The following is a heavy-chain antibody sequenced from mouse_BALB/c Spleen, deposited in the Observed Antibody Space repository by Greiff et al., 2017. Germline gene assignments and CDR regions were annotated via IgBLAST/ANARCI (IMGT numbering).Heavy chain of an antibody. CDR2: ISSGGST. CDR3: ESGGYGSGYVTPRDY. CDR1: GFTFSSYA. Sequence: EVMLVVSGGGLVKPGGSLKLSCAASGFTFSSYAMSWVRQTPEKRLEWVASISSGGSTYYPDSVKGRFTLSRDNARNILYLQMSSLRSEDTAMYCWESGGYGSGYVTPRDYWGQGTTLTVSA. J-gene: IGHJ2*01. D-gene: IGHD1-1*01. V-gene: IGHV5-6-5*01.